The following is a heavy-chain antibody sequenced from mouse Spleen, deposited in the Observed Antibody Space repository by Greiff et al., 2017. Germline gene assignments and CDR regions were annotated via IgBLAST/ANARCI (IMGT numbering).Heavy chain of an antibody. CDR2: IDPEDGET. Sequence: EVQLQQSGAELVKPGASVKLSCTASGFNIKDYYMHWVKQRTEQGLEWIGRIDPEDGETKYAPKFQGKATITADTSSNTAYLQLSSLTSEDSAVYYCATYGSSQYYFDYWGQGTTLTVSS. CDR1: GFNIKDYY. J-gene: IGHJ2*01. D-gene: IGHD1-1*01. V-gene: IGHV14-2*01. CDR3: ATYGSSQYYFDY.